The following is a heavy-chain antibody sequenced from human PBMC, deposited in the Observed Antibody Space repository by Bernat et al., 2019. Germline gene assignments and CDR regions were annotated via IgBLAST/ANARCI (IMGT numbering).Heavy chain of an antibody. CDR1: GFTFSSYG. D-gene: IGHD4-11*01. J-gene: IGHJ4*02. Sequence: QVQLVESGGGVVQPGRSLRLSGAASGFTFSSYGMHWVRQAPGKGLEWVAVIWYDGSNKYYADSVKGRCTISRDNSKNTLYLQMSSLRAEDTAVYYCARAGFSGGYSNAPFDYWGQGTLVTVSS. CDR2: IWYDGSNK. CDR3: ARAGFSGGYSNAPFDY. V-gene: IGHV3-33*01.